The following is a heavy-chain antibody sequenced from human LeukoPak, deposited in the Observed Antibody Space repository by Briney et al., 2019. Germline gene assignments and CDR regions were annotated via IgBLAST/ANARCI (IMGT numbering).Heavy chain of an antibody. CDR2: INPSGGST. Sequence: ASVKVSCKASGYTFTSYYMHWVRQAPGEGLEWMGIINPSGGSTSYAQKFQGRVTMTRDMSTSTVYMELSSLRSEDTAVYYCARSIVVVPAAIEHFDYWGQGTLVTVSS. CDR1: GYTFTSYY. V-gene: IGHV1-46*01. D-gene: IGHD2-2*01. CDR3: ARSIVVVPAAIEHFDY. J-gene: IGHJ4*02.